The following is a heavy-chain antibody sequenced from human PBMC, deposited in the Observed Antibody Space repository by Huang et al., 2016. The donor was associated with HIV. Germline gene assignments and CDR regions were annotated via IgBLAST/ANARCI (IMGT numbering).Heavy chain of an antibody. CDR2: ISVYNGNT. D-gene: IGHD5-18*01. J-gene: IGHJ6*03. V-gene: IGHV1-18*01. CDR3: ARGGGIQLWLLGYYYMDV. CDR1: GYTFSSFG. Sequence: QVQLVQSGAEVKKPGASVQVSCKASGYTFSSFGISWVRQAHGQVLEWVGWISVYNGNTKCAQKFQGRLTMTKDTSTSTAYMELRSLRADDTAVYYCARGGGIQLWLLGYYYMDVWGNGTTVTVSS.